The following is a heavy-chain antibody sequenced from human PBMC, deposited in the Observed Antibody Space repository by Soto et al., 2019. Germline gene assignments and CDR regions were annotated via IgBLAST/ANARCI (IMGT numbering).Heavy chain of an antibody. CDR1: VGSISSYY. D-gene: IGHD2-15*01. CDR2: IYYSGST. J-gene: IGHJ6*02. V-gene: IGHV4-59*01. Sequence: SETLSLTCTDPVGSISSYYWSWIRQPPGKGLEWIGYIYYSGSTNYNPSLKSRVTISVDTSKNQFSLKLSSVTAADTAVYYCARVASRGIVGYYYGMDVWGQGTTVTVSS. CDR3: ARVASRGIVGYYYGMDV.